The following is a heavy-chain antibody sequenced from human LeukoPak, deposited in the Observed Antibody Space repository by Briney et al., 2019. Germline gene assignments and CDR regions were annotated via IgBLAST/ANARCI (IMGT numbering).Heavy chain of an antibody. CDR3: AGGYDLWSGYYNGNYYYGMDV. J-gene: IGHJ6*02. CDR1: GGTFSSYA. Sequence: SSVKVSCKASGGTFSSYALSWVRQAPGQGLEWMGGIIPIFGTANYAQKFQGRVTITADESTSTAYMELSSLRSEDTAVYYCAGGYDLWSGYYNGNYYYGMDVWGQGTTVTVSS. V-gene: IGHV1-69*01. D-gene: IGHD3-3*01. CDR2: IIPIFGTA.